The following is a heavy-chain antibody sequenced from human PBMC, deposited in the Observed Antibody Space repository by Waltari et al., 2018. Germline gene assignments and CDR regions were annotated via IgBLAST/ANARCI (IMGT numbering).Heavy chain of an antibody. D-gene: IGHD6-19*01. Sequence: EVRLVESGGGLVQPGGSLRLSCAASGIIFSWYWMSWVRPAPGKGLEWVANIKEDGSEKYYVASVKGRFTISRDNAKNSLYLQMSSLKAEDTAVYYCATLDFSGGDYFDYWGQGTLVTVSP. J-gene: IGHJ4*02. CDR2: IKEDGSEK. V-gene: IGHV3-7*01. CDR1: GIIFSWYW. CDR3: ATLDFSGGDYFDY.